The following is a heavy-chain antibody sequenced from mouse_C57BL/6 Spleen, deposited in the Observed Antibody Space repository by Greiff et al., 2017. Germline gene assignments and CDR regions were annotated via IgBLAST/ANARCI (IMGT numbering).Heavy chain of an antibody. CDR3: ARHYGSSYNCAMDY. CDR1: GYSFTGYF. Sequence: VQLQQSGPELVKPGDSVKLSCKASGYSFTGYFMNWVMQSHGKSLEWIGRINPYNGETFYNQKFKGKATLTVDKSSSTAHMELRSLTSEDSAVYYCARHYGSSYNCAMDYWGQGTSVTVSS. CDR2: INPYNGET. D-gene: IGHD1-1*01. J-gene: IGHJ4*01. V-gene: IGHV1-20*01.